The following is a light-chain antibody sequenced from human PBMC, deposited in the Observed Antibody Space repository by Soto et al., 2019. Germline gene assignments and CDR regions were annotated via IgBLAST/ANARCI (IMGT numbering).Light chain of an antibody. CDR3: GSWDSSLSAYV. V-gene: IGLV1-51*01. CDR1: SSNIGGNS. J-gene: IGLJ1*01. CDR2: HDN. Sequence: QSVLTQPPSVSAAPGQKVTISCSGSSSNIGGNSVSWYQQLPGTAPKLLIYHDNKRPSGIPDRFSCSKSGTSATLGITGFQTGDEADYYCGSWDSSLSAYVFGTGTKVTVL.